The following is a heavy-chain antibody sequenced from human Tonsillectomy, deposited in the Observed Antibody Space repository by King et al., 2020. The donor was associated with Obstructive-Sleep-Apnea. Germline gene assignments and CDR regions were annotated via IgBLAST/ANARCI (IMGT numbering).Heavy chain of an antibody. CDR3: TTTNMVVVPAKAAFDI. J-gene: IGHJ3*02. V-gene: IGHV3-15*01. Sequence: VQLVESGGGLVKPGGSRRLSCAASGFTFSNAWMSWVRQAPGKGLEWVGRIKSKTDGGTTDYAAPVKGRFTISRDASKNTRYLQMNSRKTEDTAVYYWTTTNMVVVPAKAAFDIWGQGTMVTVSS. D-gene: IGHD2-2*01. CDR2: IKSKTDGGTT. CDR1: GFTFSNAW.